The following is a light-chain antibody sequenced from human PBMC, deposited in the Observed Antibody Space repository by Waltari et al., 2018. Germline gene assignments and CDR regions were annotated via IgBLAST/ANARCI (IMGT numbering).Light chain of an antibody. Sequence: DFVMTQSPDSLSVSLGEGATINCQSSQSVFYNSNKKDYLAWYQQRAGQPPKLLIYWGSVRASGVPDRFSGSGSGTDFTLTISDLQAEDLAVYYCEQYYADPRTFGQGTKVEVK. CDR3: EQYYADPRT. J-gene: IGKJ1*01. V-gene: IGKV4-1*01. CDR2: WGS. CDR1: QSVFYNSNKKDY.